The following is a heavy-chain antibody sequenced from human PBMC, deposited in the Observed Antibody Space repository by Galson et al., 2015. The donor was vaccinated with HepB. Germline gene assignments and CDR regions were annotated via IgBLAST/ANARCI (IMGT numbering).Heavy chain of an antibody. J-gene: IGHJ4*02. V-gene: IGHV5-10-1*01. D-gene: IGHD5-24*01. Sequence: QSGAEVKKPGESLRISCKGSGYSFTSYWISWVRQMPGKGLEWMGRIDPSDSYTNYSPSFQGHVTISADKSTSTAYLQWSSLKASDTAMYYCASSPPGRDGYIGLDYWGQGTLVTVSS. CDR1: GYSFTSYW. CDR2: IDPSDSYT. CDR3: ASSPPGRDGYIGLDY.